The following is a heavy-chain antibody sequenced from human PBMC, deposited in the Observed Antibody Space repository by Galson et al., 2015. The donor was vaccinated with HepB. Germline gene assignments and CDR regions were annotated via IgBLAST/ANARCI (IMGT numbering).Heavy chain of an antibody. V-gene: IGHV3-64*01. D-gene: IGHD4-17*01. J-gene: IGHJ6*02. CDR2: ISSNGGST. CDR1: GFTFSSYA. Sequence: SLRLSCAASGFTFSSYAMHWVRQAPGKGLEYVSAISSNGGSTYYANSVKGRFTISRDNSKNTPYLQMGSLRAEDMAVYYCARTQNSHDYGDYYHYGMDVWGQGTTVTVSS. CDR3: ARTQNSHDYGDYYHYGMDV.